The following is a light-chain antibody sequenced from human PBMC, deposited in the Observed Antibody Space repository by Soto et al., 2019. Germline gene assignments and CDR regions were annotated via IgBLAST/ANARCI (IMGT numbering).Light chain of an antibody. CDR2: DSN. V-gene: IGLV1-51*01. CDR3: GAWDSSLSAVA. J-gene: IGLJ3*02. Sequence: QSVLTQPPSVSAAPGQKVTISCSGSSSNIGNNYVSWFQQLPGTAPKLLIYDSNKRPSGIPDRFSGSKSGTSATLGITELQTGDEADYYCGAWDSSLSAVAFGGGTKLTVL. CDR1: SSNIGNNY.